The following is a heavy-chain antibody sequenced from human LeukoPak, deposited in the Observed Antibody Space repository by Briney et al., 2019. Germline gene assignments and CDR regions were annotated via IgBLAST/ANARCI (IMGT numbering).Heavy chain of an antibody. V-gene: IGHV3-43*01. CDR3: AKGSGGYGDPFDY. CDR1: GFTFDDYT. CDR2: ISWDGGST. Sequence: GGSLRLSCAASGFTFDDYTMHWVRQAPGKGLEWVSLISWDGGSTYYADSVKGRFTISRDNSKNSLYLQMNSLRTEDTALYYCAKGSGGYGDPFDYWGQGTLVTVSS. J-gene: IGHJ4*02. D-gene: IGHD4-17*01.